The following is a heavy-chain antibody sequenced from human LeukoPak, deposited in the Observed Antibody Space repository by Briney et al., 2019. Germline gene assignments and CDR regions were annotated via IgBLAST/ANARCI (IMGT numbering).Heavy chain of an antibody. V-gene: IGHV3-30-3*01. Sequence: GGSLRLSCAASGFTFSAYAMHWGRQAPGKGLEWVAVISYDGSNKYYADSVKGRFTISRDNSKNTLYLQMNSLRAEDTAVYYCARDLDRGYCSGGSCYSFGYWGQGTLVTVSS. CDR3: ARDLDRGYCSGGSCYSFGY. J-gene: IGHJ4*02. CDR1: GFTFSAYA. CDR2: ISYDGSNK. D-gene: IGHD2-15*01.